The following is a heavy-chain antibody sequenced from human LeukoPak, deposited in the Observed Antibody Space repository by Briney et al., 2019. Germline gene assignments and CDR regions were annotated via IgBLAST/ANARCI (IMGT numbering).Heavy chain of an antibody. J-gene: IGHJ6*03. Sequence: SETLSLTCTVSGGSISSYYWSWLRQPPGKGLEWMGYIYYSGSTNYNPSPTSRVTISVDTSKHQFSLKLSSVTAADTAVYYCAREITIFGVVITHYYMDVWGKGTTVTVSS. CDR1: GGSISSYY. CDR2: IYYSGST. D-gene: IGHD3-3*01. V-gene: IGHV4-59*01. CDR3: AREITIFGVVITHYYMDV.